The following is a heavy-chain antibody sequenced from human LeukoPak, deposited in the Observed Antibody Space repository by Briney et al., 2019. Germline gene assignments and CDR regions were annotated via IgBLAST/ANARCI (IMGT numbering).Heavy chain of an antibody. V-gene: IGHV3-23*01. CDR2: ISGGGGST. J-gene: IGHJ3*01. Sequence: TGGSLRLSCAASGFTFTSYSMNWVRQAPGKGLEWVSTISGGGGSTYYADSVKGRFTISRDNSKNTLWLQMNSLRADDTAVYYCAGVRAGGNRAFDVWGQGTVVAVSS. CDR1: GFTFTSYS. CDR3: AGVRAGGNRAFDV. D-gene: IGHD4-23*01.